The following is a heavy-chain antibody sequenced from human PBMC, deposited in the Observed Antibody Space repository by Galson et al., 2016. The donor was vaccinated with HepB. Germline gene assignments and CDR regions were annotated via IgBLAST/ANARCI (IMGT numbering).Heavy chain of an antibody. CDR3: ARGGASCSGGSCYFWFDP. CDR2: ISSSSSTV. V-gene: IGHV3-48*01. J-gene: IGHJ5*02. CDR1: GFTFGSYS. D-gene: IGHD2-15*01. Sequence: SLRLSCAASGFTFGSYSMHWVRQAPGKGLEWVSYISSSSSTVYYADSVKGRFTISRDNAKNSLYLQMNSLRAEDTAVYYCARGGASCSGGSCYFWFDPWGQGTPVTVSS.